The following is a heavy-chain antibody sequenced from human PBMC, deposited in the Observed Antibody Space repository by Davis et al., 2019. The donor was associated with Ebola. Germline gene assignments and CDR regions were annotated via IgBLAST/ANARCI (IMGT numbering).Heavy chain of an antibody. CDR1: GFIFSGYS. CDR2: ISSRSGFI. CDR3: ARTMMYYDFWSGYEGRPHDAFDI. J-gene: IGHJ3*02. Sequence: GESLKISCAASGFIFSGYSMNWVRQAPGKGLEWLSYISSRSGFIKNADSVKGRFTISRDNAKNSLYLQMNSLRAEDTAVYYCARTMMYYDFWSGYEGRPHDAFDIWGQGTMVTVSS. D-gene: IGHD3-3*01. V-gene: IGHV3-21*05.